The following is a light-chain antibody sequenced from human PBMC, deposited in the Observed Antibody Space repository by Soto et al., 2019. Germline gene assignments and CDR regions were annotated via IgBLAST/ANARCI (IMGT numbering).Light chain of an antibody. Sequence: QPVLTQPASVSGSPGQSITISCTGTSSDVGTYNLVSWYQQHPGKAPKLMIYEVSQRPSGVSDRFSGSKSGNTASLTISGLQAKDEADYYCCSYAGGTTVVVFGGGTKLTVL. V-gene: IGLV2-23*02. CDR1: SSDVGTYNL. CDR2: EVS. J-gene: IGLJ2*01. CDR3: CSYAGGTTVVV.